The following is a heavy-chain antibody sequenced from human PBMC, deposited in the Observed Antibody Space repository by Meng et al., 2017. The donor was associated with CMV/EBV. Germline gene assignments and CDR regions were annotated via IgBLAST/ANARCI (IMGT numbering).Heavy chain of an antibody. CDR2: INPDSGAT. CDR3: ARRQQQLVRSYYYYGMDV. J-gene: IGHJ6*02. D-gene: IGHD6-13*01. CDR1: GYPFTAYY. Sequence: ASVKVSCKASGYPFTAYYMHWVRQAPGQGLEWMGWINPDSGATNFARNLQGRVTMTRDTSISTAYMELSSLRSEDTAVYYCARRQQQLVRSYYYYGMDVWGQGTTVTVSS. V-gene: IGHV1-2*02.